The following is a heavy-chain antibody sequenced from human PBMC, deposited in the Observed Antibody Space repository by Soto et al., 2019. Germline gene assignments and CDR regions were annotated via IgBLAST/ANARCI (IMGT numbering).Heavy chain of an antibody. CDR2: ISAYNGNT. Sequence: GASVQVSCKASGYTFTSYGISWVRQAPGQGLEWMGWISAYNGNTNYAQKLQGRVTMTTDTSTSTAFMELRSLRSDDTAVYYCARDRGDYDSSGYYYYYYYGMDVWGQGTTVTVSS. D-gene: IGHD3-22*01. CDR1: GYTFTSYG. V-gene: IGHV1-18*01. CDR3: ARDRGDYDSSGYYYYYYYGMDV. J-gene: IGHJ6*02.